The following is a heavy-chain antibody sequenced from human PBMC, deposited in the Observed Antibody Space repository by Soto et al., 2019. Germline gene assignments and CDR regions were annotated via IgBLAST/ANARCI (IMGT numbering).Heavy chain of an antibody. J-gene: IGHJ4*02. V-gene: IGHV1-18*01. D-gene: IGHD3-9*01. Sequence: ASVKVSCKASGYTFTHFYITWVRQAPGQGLEWMGAISPHNFNTNYAQKFRGRVTLTTEKSTNTAYMDLRSLTSDDTAVYYCARDEGGYDILTGYYKAHHFDYWGQGVPVIVSA. CDR3: ARDEGGYDILTGYYKAHHFDY. CDR2: ISPHNFNT. CDR1: GYTFTHFY.